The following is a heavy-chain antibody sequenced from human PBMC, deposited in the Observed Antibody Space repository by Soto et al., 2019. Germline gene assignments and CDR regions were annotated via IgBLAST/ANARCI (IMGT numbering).Heavy chain of an antibody. CDR1: GGSISSSSYY. Sequence: PSETLSLTCTVSGGSISSSSYYWGWIRQPPGKGLEWIGSIYYSGSTYYNPSLKSRVTISVDTSKNQFSLKLSSVTAADTAVYYCASNYYSNYAKNWFDPWGQGTLVTVSS. V-gene: IGHV4-39*01. D-gene: IGHD4-4*01. CDR2: IYYSGST. J-gene: IGHJ5*02. CDR3: ASNYYSNYAKNWFDP.